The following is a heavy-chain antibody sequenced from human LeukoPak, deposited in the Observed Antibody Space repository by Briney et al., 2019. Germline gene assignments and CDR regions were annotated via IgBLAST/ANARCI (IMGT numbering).Heavy chain of an antibody. D-gene: IGHD6-19*01. J-gene: IGHJ4*02. CDR1: GGSISSYY. Sequence: SETLSLTCTVSGGSISSYYWTWIRQPPGKGLEWIGYICYTGATSYNPSLKSRVTISVDTSKNQFSLKLTSVTAADTAVYYCAKYGGSGWVIDFWGQGTLVTVSS. CDR3: AKYGGSGWVIDF. V-gene: IGHV4-59*08. CDR2: ICYTGAT.